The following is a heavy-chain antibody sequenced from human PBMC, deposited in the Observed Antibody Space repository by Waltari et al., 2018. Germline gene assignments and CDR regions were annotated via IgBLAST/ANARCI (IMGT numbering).Heavy chain of an antibody. D-gene: IGHD2-2*01. CDR2: LIPILGTA. CDR3: ARAPGVVPAARRTYYYMDV. Sequence: QVQLVQSGAEVKKPGSSVKVSCKASGGTFSSYAISWVRQAPGQGLEWMGGLIPILGTANYAQELQGRVTITAEQSTSTAYMELSSLRSEDTAVYYCARAPGVVPAARRTYYYMDVWGKGTTVTISS. V-gene: IGHV1-69*12. CDR1: GGTFSSYA. J-gene: IGHJ6*03.